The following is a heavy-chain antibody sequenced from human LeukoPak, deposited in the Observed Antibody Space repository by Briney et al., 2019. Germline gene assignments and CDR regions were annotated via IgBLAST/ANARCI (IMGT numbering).Heavy chain of an antibody. CDR1: GFTFSSYW. Sequence: GGSLRLTCVASGFTFSSYWMSWVRQAPGKGLEWVANIKQDGSEKYYVDSVKGRFTISRDNAKNSLYLQMNSLRAEDTAVYYCARDVRYFDWLLGSFDYWGQGTLVTVSS. V-gene: IGHV3-7*01. D-gene: IGHD3-9*01. CDR2: IKQDGSEK. CDR3: ARDVRYFDWLLGSFDY. J-gene: IGHJ4*02.